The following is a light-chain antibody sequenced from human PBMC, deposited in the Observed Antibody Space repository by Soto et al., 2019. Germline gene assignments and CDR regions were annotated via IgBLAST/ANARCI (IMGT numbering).Light chain of an antibody. J-gene: IGKJ2*01. CDR3: QQYKSYPHT. V-gene: IGKV1-39*01. Sequence: DIQMTQSPSSLSASVGDRVTITCRASQSISSYLNWYQQKPGKAPKLLIYAASSLQSGVPSRFSGSGSGTDFTLTISSLQPEDFATYYCQQYKSYPHTFGRGTKLEIK. CDR1: QSISSY. CDR2: AAS.